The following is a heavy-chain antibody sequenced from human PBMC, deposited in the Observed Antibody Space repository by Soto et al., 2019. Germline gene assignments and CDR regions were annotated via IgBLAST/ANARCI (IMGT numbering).Heavy chain of an antibody. D-gene: IGHD3-3*01. CDR3: ARGGGVGVAGSAAFDM. V-gene: IGHV1-2*02. J-gene: IGHJ3*02. CDR1: GYPVTAYY. CDR2: INPATGAA. Sequence: QLHLVQSGAVVKKPGASVTVSCSASGYPVTAYYMHWVRQAPGRGLEWMGGINPATGAAKYTQTFQGGVTVARDTATSTVFMELCGLTSEDTAVLSCARGGGVGVAGSAAFDMWGQGTLVTVSS.